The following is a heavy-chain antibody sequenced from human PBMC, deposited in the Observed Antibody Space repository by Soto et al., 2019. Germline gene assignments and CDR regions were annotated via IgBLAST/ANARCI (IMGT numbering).Heavy chain of an antibody. V-gene: IGHV3-74*01. CDR1: GFTFSSYW. D-gene: IGHD2-2*01. Sequence: GGSLRLSCAASGFTFSSYWMHWVRQAPGKGLVWVSRINSDGSSTSYADPVKGRFTISRDNAKNTLCLQMNSLRAEDTAVYYCARFGPADAFDIWGQGTMVTVSS. CDR2: INSDGSST. J-gene: IGHJ3*02. CDR3: ARFGPADAFDI.